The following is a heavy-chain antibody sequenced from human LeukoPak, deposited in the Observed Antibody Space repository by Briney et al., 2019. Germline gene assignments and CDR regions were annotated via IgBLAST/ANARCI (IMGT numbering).Heavy chain of an antibody. CDR3: ARRGQQLIYFDY. Sequence: PGGSLRLSCAASGFTFSSYAMSWVRQAPGKGLEWVSAISGSGGSTYYADSVKGRFTISRDNAKNSLYLQISSLRAEDTAVYYCARRGQQLIYFDYWGQGTLVTVSS. CDR2: ISGSGGST. D-gene: IGHD6-13*01. J-gene: IGHJ4*02. CDR1: GFTFSSYA. V-gene: IGHV3-23*01.